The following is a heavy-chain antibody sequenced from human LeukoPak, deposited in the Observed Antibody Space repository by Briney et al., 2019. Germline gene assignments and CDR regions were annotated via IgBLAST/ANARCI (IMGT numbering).Heavy chain of an antibody. CDR3: ATGLWELRDY. CDR1: GGTFSSYA. J-gene: IGHJ4*02. D-gene: IGHD1-26*01. V-gene: IGHV1-69*06. CDR2: IIPIFGTA. Sequence: ASVKVSCKASGGTFSSYAISWVRQAPGQGLEWMGGIIPIFGTANYAQKFQGRVTMTEDTSTDTAYMELSSLRSEDTAVYYCATGLWELRDYWGQGTLVTVSS.